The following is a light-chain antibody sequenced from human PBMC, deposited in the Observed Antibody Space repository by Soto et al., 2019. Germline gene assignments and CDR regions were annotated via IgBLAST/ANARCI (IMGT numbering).Light chain of an antibody. Sequence: EIVLTQSPGTLSLSPGERATLSCRAIQSVSSSYLAWYQQKPGQAPRLLIYDASIRATDIPARFSGSGSGTDFTLAISSLEPEDFAVYYCHQRQSWPRTFGQGTKVDI. V-gene: IGKV3D-20*02. CDR1: QSVSSSY. CDR3: HQRQSWPRT. J-gene: IGKJ1*01. CDR2: DAS.